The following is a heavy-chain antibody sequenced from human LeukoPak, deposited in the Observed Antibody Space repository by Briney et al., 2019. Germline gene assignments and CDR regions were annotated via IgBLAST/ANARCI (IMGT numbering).Heavy chain of an antibody. Sequence: PSETLSLTCTVSGGSISSTNYYWGWIRQPPGKGLEWIGSIYYSGSTYYNPSLKSRVTISVDTSENQFSLNLSSVTAADTAVYYCARDSATYCSGGSCYRAKWFDPWGQGTLVTVSS. D-gene: IGHD2-15*01. CDR2: IYYSGST. V-gene: IGHV4-39*07. J-gene: IGHJ5*02. CDR3: ARDSATYCSGGSCYRAKWFDP. CDR1: GGSISSTNYY.